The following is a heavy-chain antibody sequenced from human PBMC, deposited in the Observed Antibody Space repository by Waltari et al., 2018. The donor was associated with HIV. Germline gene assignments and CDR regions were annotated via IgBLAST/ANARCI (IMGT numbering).Heavy chain of an antibody. D-gene: IGHD3-16*01. CDR2: ISSTGGIK. J-gene: IGHJ2*01. CDR1: GFTSNDTT. CDR3: AREARGSRWGEWYFDL. Sequence: QVALLESGRDAAQPAGSLILSGAGAGFTSNDTTFHGVRQAPDKGLEWVATISSTGGIKYYADSAKGRFTISRDNSKNTVHLQLNRLTPEDTAVYLCAREARGSRWGEWYFDLWGRGTRVTVSS. V-gene: IGHV3-30*04.